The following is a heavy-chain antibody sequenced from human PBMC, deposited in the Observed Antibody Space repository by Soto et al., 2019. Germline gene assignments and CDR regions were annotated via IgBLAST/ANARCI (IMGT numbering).Heavy chain of an antibody. D-gene: IGHD5-18*01. CDR2: ISYEGSTQ. CDR1: GFTFSGYG. J-gene: IGHJ6*02. V-gene: IGHV3-30*18. CDR3: AKDEGWRIQLWLGSYGLDV. Sequence: DLAESGGGVVQPGRSLRLSCTASGFTFSGYGMHWVRQAPGKGLEWVAVISYEGSTQYYAESVKGRFTISRDNCKNTLYLQMNSLRLEDTGVYYCAKDEGWRIQLWLGSYGLDVWGHGTTVTVSS.